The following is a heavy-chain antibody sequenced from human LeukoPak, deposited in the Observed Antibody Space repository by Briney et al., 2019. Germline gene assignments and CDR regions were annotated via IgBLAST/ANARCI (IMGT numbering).Heavy chain of an antibody. D-gene: IGHD1/OR15-1a*01. J-gene: IGHJ4*02. Sequence: PGGSLRLSCAASGFTLSSYWMRWVRQAPGKGLEWVANIRQDGSVQNYVDCVKGRFTISRDNPKNSVYLQMSSLRAEDTAVYCCLVTTRSRGFDYWGQGTLVTVSS. CDR1: GFTLSSYW. CDR2: IRQDGSVQ. V-gene: IGHV3-7*01. CDR3: LVTTRSRGFDY.